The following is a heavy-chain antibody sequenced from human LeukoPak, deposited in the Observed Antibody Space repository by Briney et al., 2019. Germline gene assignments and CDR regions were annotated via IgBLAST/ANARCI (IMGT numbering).Heavy chain of an antibody. CDR1: GVSISSSSYY. Sequence: PSETLSLTCTVSGVSISSSSYYWGWIRQPPGKGLEWIGSIYYSGSTYYNPSLKSRVTISVDTSKNQFSLKLSSVTAADTAVYYCARHRRGYYDILTGYSDYWGQGTLVTVSS. D-gene: IGHD3-9*01. V-gene: IGHV4-39*01. J-gene: IGHJ4*02. CDR3: ARHRRGYYDILTGYSDY. CDR2: IYYSGST.